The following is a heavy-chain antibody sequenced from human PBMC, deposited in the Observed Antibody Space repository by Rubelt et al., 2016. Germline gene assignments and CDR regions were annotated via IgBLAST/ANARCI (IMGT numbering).Heavy chain of an antibody. CDR2: INAGNGNK. V-gene: IGHV1-3*01. CDR3: ASRRGPYSSSGGEFDP. J-gene: IGHJ5*02. CDR1: GYTFTRYA. D-gene: IGHD6-13*01. Sequence: QVQLVQSGAEGKKPGASVKVSCKASGYTFTRYAMHWVRQAPVQRFEWMGWINAGNGNKKYAQKFPGSGTITMDTTARTAYMELSRLRSEDTAVYYCASRRGPYSSSGGEFDPWGQGTVVTVSS.